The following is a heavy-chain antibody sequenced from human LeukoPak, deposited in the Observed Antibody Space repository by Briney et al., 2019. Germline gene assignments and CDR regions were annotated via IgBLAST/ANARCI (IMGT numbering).Heavy chain of an antibody. CDR1: GYTFTSYG. Sequence: ASVKVSCKASGYTFTSYGISWVRQAPGQGLEWMGWISAYNGNTNYAQKLQGRVTMTTDTSTSTAYMELRSLRSDDTAAYYCARDSIRQQLYYFDYWGQGTLVTVSS. D-gene: IGHD6-13*01. CDR2: ISAYNGNT. J-gene: IGHJ4*02. V-gene: IGHV1-18*01. CDR3: ARDSIRQQLYYFDY.